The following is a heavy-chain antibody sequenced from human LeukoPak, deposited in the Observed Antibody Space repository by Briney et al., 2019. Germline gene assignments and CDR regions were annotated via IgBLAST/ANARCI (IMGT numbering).Heavy chain of an antibody. D-gene: IGHD2-2*01. Sequence: SQTLSLTCAISGDSVPSNSAAWNWIRQSPSRGLEWLGRTYYRSKWYNDYAVSVKSRITINPDTSKNQFSLQLNSVTPEDTAVYYCAREATSEPYQLWEAFDIWGQGTMVTVSS. J-gene: IGHJ3*02. V-gene: IGHV6-1*01. CDR3: AREATSEPYQLWEAFDI. CDR1: GDSVPSNSAA. CDR2: TYYRSKWYN.